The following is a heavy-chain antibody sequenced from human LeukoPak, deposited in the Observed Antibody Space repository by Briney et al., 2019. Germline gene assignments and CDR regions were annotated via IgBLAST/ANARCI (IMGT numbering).Heavy chain of an antibody. D-gene: IGHD5-12*01. Sequence: ASETVSCKASGYTFTIYGISWVRQAPGQGREWMGWISAYNGNTNYAQNLQGRVTMTTDTSTSTAYMELRSLRSDDTAVYFCVSVQDIVAKTPFFDYWGQGTLVTVSS. V-gene: IGHV1-18*01. CDR2: ISAYNGNT. CDR3: VSVQDIVAKTPFFDY. CDR1: GYTFTIYG. J-gene: IGHJ4*02.